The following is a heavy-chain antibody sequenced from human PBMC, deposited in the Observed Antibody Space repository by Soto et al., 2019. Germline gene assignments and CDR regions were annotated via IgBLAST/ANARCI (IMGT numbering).Heavy chain of an antibody. D-gene: IGHD4-17*01. Sequence: GGSLRLSCAASGFAFSDSWMSWVRQAPGKGREWVANIKRDGKEKYYVDSVKGRFTISRDNAKNSLYLQMNSLRVDDTAVYYCARHHRDGGYSCWAPWGQGTLVTVSS. CDR1: GFAFSDSW. CDR2: IKRDGKEK. CDR3: ARHHRDGGYSCWAP. J-gene: IGHJ5*02. V-gene: IGHV3-7*01.